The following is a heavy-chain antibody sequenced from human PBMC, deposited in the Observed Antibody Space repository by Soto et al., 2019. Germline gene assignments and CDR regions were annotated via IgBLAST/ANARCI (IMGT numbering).Heavy chain of an antibody. CDR1: GFTFSSYA. J-gene: IGHJ4*02. CDR2: ISGSGGST. CDR3: AKDGTPHDYYGSGSYIFDY. Sequence: GGSLRLSCAASGFTFSSYAMSWVRQAPGKGLEWVSAISGSGGSTYYADSVKGRFTISRDNSKNTLYPQMNSLRAEDTAVYYSAKDGTPHDYYGSGSYIFDYWGQGTLVTVSS. D-gene: IGHD3-10*01. V-gene: IGHV3-23*01.